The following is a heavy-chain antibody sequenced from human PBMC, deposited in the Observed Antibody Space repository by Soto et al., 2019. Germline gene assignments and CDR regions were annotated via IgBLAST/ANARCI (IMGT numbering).Heavy chain of an antibody. J-gene: IGHJ6*02. CDR3: ASMSRYYGSLSYYGRDV. D-gene: IGHD3-10*01. V-gene: IGHV1-69*12. CDR1: GGTFSSYA. Sequence: QVQLVQSGAEVKKPGSSVKVSCKASGGTFSSYAISWVRQAPGQGLEWMGGIIPIFGTANYAQKFQGRVTMTAYESTSTAYMELSSLRSEDTAVYYCASMSRYYGSLSYYGRDVWGQGTTVTVSS. CDR2: IIPIFGTA.